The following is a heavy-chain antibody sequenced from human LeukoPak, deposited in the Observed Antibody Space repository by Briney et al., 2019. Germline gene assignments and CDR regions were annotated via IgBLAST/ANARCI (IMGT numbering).Heavy chain of an antibody. Sequence: SETLSLTCTVSGGSISSSSYYWGWIRQPPGKGLEWIGSIYYSGSTYYNPSLKSRVTISVDTSKNQFSLKLSSVTAADTAVYYCASIDDYGDDQDYWGQGTLVTVSS. CDR1: GGSISSSSYY. CDR3: ASIDDYGDDQDY. V-gene: IGHV4-39*07. J-gene: IGHJ4*02. CDR2: IYYSGST. D-gene: IGHD4-17*01.